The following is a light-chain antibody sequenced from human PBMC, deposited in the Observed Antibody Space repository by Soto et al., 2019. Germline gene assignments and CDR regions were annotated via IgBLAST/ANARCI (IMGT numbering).Light chain of an antibody. CDR2: GAS. V-gene: IGKV3-20*01. J-gene: IGKJ5*01. CDR3: QQYGSSPIT. CDR1: QGVSSSY. Sequence: EIVLTQSPGTLSLSPGERATLSCRASQGVSSSYLALYQHKPVQAPRLLIYGASSRATGIPDRFSGSGSGTDFTLTISRLEPEDFAMYYCQQYGSSPITFGQGTRLEIK.